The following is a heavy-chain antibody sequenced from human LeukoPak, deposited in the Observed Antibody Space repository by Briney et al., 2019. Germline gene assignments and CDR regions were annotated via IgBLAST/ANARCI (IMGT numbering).Heavy chain of an antibody. J-gene: IGHJ3*02. CDR1: GFTFCSYW. V-gene: IGHV3-7*01. Sequence: GGSLRLSCAASGFTFCSYWISWVRQAAGKGLELVANIKQDGSEKYYVDSVKGRFTISRDNAKNSLYLQMSSLTAEDTAVYYCARDNKPGIAAFDIWGQGTMVTVSS. D-gene: IGHD1-14*01. CDR3: ARDNKPGIAAFDI. CDR2: IKQDGSEK.